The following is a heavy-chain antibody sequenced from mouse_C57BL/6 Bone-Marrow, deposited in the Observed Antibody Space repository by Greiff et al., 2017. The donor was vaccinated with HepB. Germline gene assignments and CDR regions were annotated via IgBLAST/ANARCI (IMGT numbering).Heavy chain of an antibody. CDR2: IRNKANGYTT. J-gene: IGHJ2*01. CDR3: ARSSSLLRSLYFDY. CDR1: GFTFTDYY. Sequence: EVKLVESGGGLVQPGGSLSLSCAASGFTFTDYYMSWVRQPPGKALEWLGFIRNKANGYTTEYSASLKGRFTISRDNSQSILYLQLNALRAEYSATYYSARSSSLLRSLYFDYWGQGTTLTVSS. V-gene: IGHV7-3*01. D-gene: IGHD1-2*01.